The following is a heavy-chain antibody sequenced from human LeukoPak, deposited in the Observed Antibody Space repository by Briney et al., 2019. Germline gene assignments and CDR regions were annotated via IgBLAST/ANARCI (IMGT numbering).Heavy chain of an antibody. CDR3: ARDHRLLGAFDI. CDR1: GGSISSGGYS. V-gene: IGHV4-30-2*01. J-gene: IGHJ3*02. Sequence: SQTLSLTCAVSGGSISSGGYSWSWIRQPPGKGLEWIGYIYHSGSTNYNPSLKSRVTISVDTSKNQFSLKLSSVTAADTAVYYCARDHRLLGAFDIWGQGTMVTVSS. D-gene: IGHD6-25*01. CDR2: IYHSGST.